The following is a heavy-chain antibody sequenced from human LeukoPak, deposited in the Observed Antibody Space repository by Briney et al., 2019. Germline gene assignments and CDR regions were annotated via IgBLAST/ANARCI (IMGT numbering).Heavy chain of an antibody. CDR3: AKAGFTIFGASQPREFYYFDY. CDR1: GFTFSSYG. J-gene: IGHJ4*02. Sequence: PGGSLRLSCAASGFTFSSYGMHWVRQAPGKGLEWVAFIRYDGSNKYYADSVKGRFTISRDNSKNTLYLQMNSLRAEDTAVYYCAKAGFTIFGASQPREFYYFDYWGQGTLVTVSS. CDR2: IRYDGSNK. V-gene: IGHV3-30*02. D-gene: IGHD3-3*01.